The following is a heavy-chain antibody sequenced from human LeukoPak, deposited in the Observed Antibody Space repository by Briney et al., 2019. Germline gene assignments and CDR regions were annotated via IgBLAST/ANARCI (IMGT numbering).Heavy chain of an antibody. CDR1: GFTVSSNY. D-gene: IGHD1-1*01. Sequence: GGSLRLSCAASGFTVSSNYMSWVRQAPGKGLEWVSVIYSGGSTYYAGSVKGRFTISRDNSKNTLYLQMNSLRAEDTAVYYCAKDRGTNSPVDYWGQGTLVTVSS. V-gene: IGHV3-53*01. J-gene: IGHJ4*02. CDR3: AKDRGTNSPVDY. CDR2: IYSGGST.